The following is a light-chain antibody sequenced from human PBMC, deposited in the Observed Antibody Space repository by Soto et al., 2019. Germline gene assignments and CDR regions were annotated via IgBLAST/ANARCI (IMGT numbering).Light chain of an antibody. V-gene: IGKV1-5*03. J-gene: IGKJ1*01. CDR1: QSISSW. CDR3: QQSNSYPWT. CDR2: KAS. Sequence: RMTHTPSTLSASVEDRVTITCRASQSISSWLAWYQQKPGKAPKLLIYKASSLESGVPSRFSGSGSGTEFTLTISSLQPDDFPTYYCQQSNSYPWTSAQGTQVDIK.